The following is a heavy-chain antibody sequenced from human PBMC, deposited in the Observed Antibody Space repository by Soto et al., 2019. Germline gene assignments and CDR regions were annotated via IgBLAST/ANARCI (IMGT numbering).Heavy chain of an antibody. CDR2: INAANGDT. J-gene: IGHJ5*02. V-gene: IGHV1-3*01. CDR3: VRRHVSATGIDWFDP. D-gene: IGHD6-13*01. CDR1: GYTFTSYG. Sequence: ASVKVSCKASGYTFTSYGTHWVRQAPGQRLEWMGWINAANGDTKYSPKFQGRVTITRDTSASTAYMELSSLRSEDTAVYYCVRRHVSATGIDWFDPWGQGTLVTVSS.